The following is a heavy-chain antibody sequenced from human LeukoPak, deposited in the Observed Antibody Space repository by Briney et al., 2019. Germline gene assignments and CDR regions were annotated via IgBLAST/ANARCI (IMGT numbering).Heavy chain of an antibody. V-gene: IGHV3-23*01. Sequence: GGSLRLSCAASGFIFSDCYMSWIRQAPGKGLEWVSVITGSGGNTYYADSVKGRFTISKDNSKNTVYLQMSSLRVDDTAVYYCAKAASSSWPSYYYGMDVWGQGTTVTVSS. CDR1: GFIFSDCY. J-gene: IGHJ6*02. CDR3: AKAASSSWPSYYYGMDV. CDR2: ITGSGGNT. D-gene: IGHD6-13*01.